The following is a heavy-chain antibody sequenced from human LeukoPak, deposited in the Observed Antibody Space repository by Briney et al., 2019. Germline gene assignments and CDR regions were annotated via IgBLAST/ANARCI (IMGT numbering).Heavy chain of an antibody. CDR1: GYTFASYG. CDR2: ISPYNGNT. Sequence: ASVNVSCKASGYTFASYGITWLLQAPGQRLEWRGWISPYNGNTNYAQKLQGRVTMTTDTSTSTAYMELRSLRSDDTAIYYCARGAAGKGNWFDPWGQGTLVTVSS. D-gene: IGHD6-13*01. CDR3: ARGAAGKGNWFDP. V-gene: IGHV1-18*01. J-gene: IGHJ5*02.